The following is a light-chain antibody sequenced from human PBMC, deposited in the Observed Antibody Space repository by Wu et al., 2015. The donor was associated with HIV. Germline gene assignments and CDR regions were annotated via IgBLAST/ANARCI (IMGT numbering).Light chain of an antibody. J-gene: IGKJ1*01. CDR2: AAS. CDR1: QSISSY. Sequence: DIQMTQSPSSLSASVGDRVTISCRASQSISSYLNWYQQKPGKAPNLLIYAASSLQSGVPSRFSGSGSGTDFTLTIGSLQPEDFATYYCQQSYSTPRTFGQGTKVEIK. V-gene: IGKV1-39*01. CDR3: QQSYSTPRT.